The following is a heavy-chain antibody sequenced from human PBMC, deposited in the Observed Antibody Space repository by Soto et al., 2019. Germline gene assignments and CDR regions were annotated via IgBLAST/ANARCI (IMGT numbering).Heavy chain of an antibody. D-gene: IGHD6-13*01. Sequence: GGSLRLSCAASGFTFSSYAMHWVRQAPGKGLEWVAVISYDGSNKYYADSVKGRFTISRDNSKNTLYLQMNSLRAEDTAVYYCARWPQERSSSFSPPAAAGRDYYYYGMDVWGQGTTVTVSS. CDR1: GFTFSSYA. CDR3: ARWPQERSSSFSPPAAAGRDYYYYGMDV. CDR2: ISYDGSNK. V-gene: IGHV3-30-3*01. J-gene: IGHJ6*02.